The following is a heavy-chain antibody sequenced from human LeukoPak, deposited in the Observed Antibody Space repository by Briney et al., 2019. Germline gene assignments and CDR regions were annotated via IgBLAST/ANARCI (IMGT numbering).Heavy chain of an antibody. D-gene: IGHD6-19*01. V-gene: IGHV3-21*01. CDR3: VKTVSGITFHD. J-gene: IGHJ4*02. CDR2: ISGNGTYI. Sequence: GGSLRLSCAASGFTLSYYGLNWVRQAPGKGLEWVSSISGNGTYIYYAESVKGRFTISRGNARSSLYLQMNNLRDEDTAIYYCVKTVSGITFHDWGQGTLVTVSS. CDR1: GFTLSYYG.